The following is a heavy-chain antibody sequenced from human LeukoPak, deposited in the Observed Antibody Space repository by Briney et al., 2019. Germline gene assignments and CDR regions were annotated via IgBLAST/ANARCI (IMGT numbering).Heavy chain of an antibody. J-gene: IGHJ4*02. CDR1: GFTFSNYD. CDR3: ASAGSGLY. V-gene: IGHV3-48*02. D-gene: IGHD6-19*01. CDR2: ISSSSSTI. Sequence: GGSLRLSCEASGFTFSNYDMHWVREAPGKGLEWVSYISSSSSTIYYADSVKGRFTISRDNAKNSLYLQMNSLRDEDTAVYYCASAGSGLYWGQGTLVTVSS.